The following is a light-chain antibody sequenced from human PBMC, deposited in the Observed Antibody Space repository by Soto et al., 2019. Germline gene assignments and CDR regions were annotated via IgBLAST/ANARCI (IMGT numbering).Light chain of an antibody. Sequence: QSVLTQPASVSGSLGQSITISCTGTSSDVGGYNFVSWYQKKPGKAPKLLIYEVTHRPSGISDRFSGSKSGNMASLAITGLQDEDEASYYCCSYARNRLYVFGSGTKVTVL. CDR1: SSDVGGYNF. J-gene: IGLJ1*01. CDR2: EVT. V-gene: IGLV2-14*01. CDR3: CSYARNRLYV.